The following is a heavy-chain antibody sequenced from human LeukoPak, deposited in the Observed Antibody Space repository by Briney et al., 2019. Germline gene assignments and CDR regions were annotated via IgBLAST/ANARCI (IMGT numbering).Heavy chain of an antibody. D-gene: IGHD3-22*01. CDR3: ARDYYDSSGYYDY. V-gene: IGHV4-61*08. J-gene: IGHJ4*02. CDR1: GGSVSSGGYY. CDR2: VYYSGNT. Sequence: NPSETLSLTCTVSGGSVSSGGYYWSWIRQPPGKGLEWIGYVYYSGNTNYNPSLKSRVTISVDTSKNQFSLKLSSVTAADTAVYYCARDYYDSSGYYDYWGQEALVTVSS.